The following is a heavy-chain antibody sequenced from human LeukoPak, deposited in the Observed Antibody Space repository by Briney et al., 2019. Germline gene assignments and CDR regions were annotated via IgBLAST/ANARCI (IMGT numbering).Heavy chain of an antibody. J-gene: IGHJ4*02. CDR1: GGSISSYY. CDR2: IYYSGST. D-gene: IGHD5-18*01. V-gene: IGHV4-59*08. Sequence: SETLSLTCTVSGGSISSYYWSWIRQPPGKGLEWIGYIYYSGSTNYNPSLKSRVTISVDTSKNQSSLKLSSVTAADTAVYYCAKQDKVMGAFAYGGRGTRAT. CDR3: AKQDKVMGAFAY.